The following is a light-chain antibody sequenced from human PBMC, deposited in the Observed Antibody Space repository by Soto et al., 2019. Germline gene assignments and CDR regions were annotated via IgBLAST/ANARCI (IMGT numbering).Light chain of an antibody. CDR3: SSYTSSSIYA. Sequence: QSVLTQPASVSGSPGQSITVSCAGTSSDVGGYNLVSWYQQHPGKAPKLIIYEGTERPSGISPRFSGSKSGNTASLTISGLQAEDEADYYCSSYTSSSIYAFGSRTKVTVL. J-gene: IGLJ1*01. CDR2: EGT. V-gene: IGLV2-23*01. CDR1: SSDVGGYNL.